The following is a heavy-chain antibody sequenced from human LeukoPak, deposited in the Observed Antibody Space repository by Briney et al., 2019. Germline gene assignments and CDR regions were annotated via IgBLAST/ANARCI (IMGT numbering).Heavy chain of an antibody. CDR3: AVDTDILTGYYPYYFDY. CDR1: GFTFTSSA. Sequence: SVKVSCKASGFTFTSSAMQWVRQARGQRLEWIGWIVVGSGNTNYAQKFQERVTITRNMSTSTAYMELSSLRSEDTAVYYCAVDTDILTGYYPYYFDYWGQGTLVTVSS. J-gene: IGHJ4*02. V-gene: IGHV1-58*02. CDR2: IVVGSGNT. D-gene: IGHD3-9*01.